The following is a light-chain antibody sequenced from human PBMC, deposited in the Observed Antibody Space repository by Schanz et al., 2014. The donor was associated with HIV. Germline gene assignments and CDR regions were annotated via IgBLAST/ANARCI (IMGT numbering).Light chain of an antibody. V-gene: IGKV1-39*01. J-gene: IGKJ1*01. CDR3: QQSYSTPRT. Sequence: DIQMTPSLSSLSASVGARVTITCRASQSISSYLNWYQQKPGKAPKLLIYAASSLQSGVPSRFSGSGSGTDFTLTISSLQPEDFATYDCQQSYSTPRTFGQGTKVEIK. CDR2: AAS. CDR1: QSISSY.